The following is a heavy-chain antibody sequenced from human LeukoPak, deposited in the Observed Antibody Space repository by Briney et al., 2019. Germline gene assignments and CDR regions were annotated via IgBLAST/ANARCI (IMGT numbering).Heavy chain of an antibody. CDR3: AMDFGDFRTDY. CDR2: SDYSGGT. CDR1: SRSIGSTVNY. J-gene: IGHJ4*02. V-gene: IGHV4-39*01. D-gene: IGHD3-10*01. Sequence: SETLSLTCTLSSRSIGSTVNYCAWIRQSPGKGLEWIGSSDYSGGTTYNPSLKSRVTVSVDTSKNQFSLKLTSVTAADTAVYYCAMDFGDFRTDYWGQGTLVTVSS.